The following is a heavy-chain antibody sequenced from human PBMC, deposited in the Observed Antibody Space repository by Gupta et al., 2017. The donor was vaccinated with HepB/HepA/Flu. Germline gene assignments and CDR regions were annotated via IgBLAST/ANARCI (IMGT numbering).Heavy chain of an antibody. J-gene: IGHJ4*02. D-gene: IGHD3-22*01. CDR2: VIPMLGRG. Sequence: VRQAPGQGLEWIGRVIPMLGRGHNAQKFQDRVTISADKSTNTVYLQLSSLRSEDTAVYYCARDLGYYYDSNFEYCGQGTLVIVSS. V-gene: IGHV1-69*04. CDR3: ARDLGYYYDSNFEY.